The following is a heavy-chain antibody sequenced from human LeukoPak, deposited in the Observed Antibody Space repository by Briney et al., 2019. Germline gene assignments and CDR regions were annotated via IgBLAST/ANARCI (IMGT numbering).Heavy chain of an antibody. D-gene: IGHD1-26*01. CDR1: GGSISSSN. V-gene: IGHV3-48*04. CDR3: ARCGGVGAPSFLFDY. Sequence: PSGTLSLTCAVSGGSISSSNWWSWVRQPPGKGLEWVSYISSSSSTIYYADSVKGRFTISRDNAKNSLYLQMNSLRAEDTAVYYCARCGGVGAPSFLFDYWGQGTLVTVSS. CDR2: ISSSSSTI. J-gene: IGHJ4*02.